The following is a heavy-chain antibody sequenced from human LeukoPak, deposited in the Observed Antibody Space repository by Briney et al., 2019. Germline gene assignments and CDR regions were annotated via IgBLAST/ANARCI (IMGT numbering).Heavy chain of an antibody. D-gene: IGHD6-13*01. CDR1: GYTFTRYF. V-gene: IGHV1-2*02. J-gene: IGHJ3*02. Sequence: ASVKVSRKASGYTFTRYFMHWVRQAPGQGREWVGWITPNSGGTNYAQKFQGRVTMTRDTSISTAYMELSRLRSDDTAVYYCARDFFGAAAGPFDIWGQGTMVTVSS. CDR3: ARDFFGAAAGPFDI. CDR2: ITPNSGGT.